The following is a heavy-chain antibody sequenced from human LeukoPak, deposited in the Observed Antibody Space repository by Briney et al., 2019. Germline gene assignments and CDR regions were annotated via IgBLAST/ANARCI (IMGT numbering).Heavy chain of an antibody. J-gene: IGHJ5*02. V-gene: IGHV5-51*01. CDR2: IYPGDSRI. CDR3: ACRHLTSTWSLP. D-gene: IGHD6-13*01. Sequence: GESLKISCQGFRYSFTNYWIGWVRQMPGKGMEWMGVIYPGDSRIRYNPSFQGQVTISVDKSISTAYLQWVSLKASDTAMYYCACRHLTSTWSLPCGQGTLVTVSS. CDR1: RYSFTNYW.